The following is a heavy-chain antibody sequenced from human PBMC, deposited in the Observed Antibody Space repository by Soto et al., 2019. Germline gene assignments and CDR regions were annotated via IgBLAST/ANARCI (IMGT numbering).Heavy chain of an antibody. CDR2: IHYRGTT. D-gene: IGHD6-19*01. CDR1: SGTLSNFY. J-gene: IGHJ4*02. Sequence: ASETLSLTCTVSSGTLSNFYWSWVRQPPGKGLEWIGYIHYRGTTNYNPSLKSRVIMSVDTSKNQFSLTLNSVTAADTAVYYCTRTRTTGWFSPVDSWGQGIPVTVSS. CDR3: TRTRTTGWFSPVDS. V-gene: IGHV4-59*01.